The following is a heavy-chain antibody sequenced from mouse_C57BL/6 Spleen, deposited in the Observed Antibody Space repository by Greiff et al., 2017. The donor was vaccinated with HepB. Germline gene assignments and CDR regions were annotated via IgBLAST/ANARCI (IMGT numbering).Heavy chain of an antibody. Sequence: VKLQQSGAELVKPGASVKLSCKASGYTFTSYWMHWVKQRPGQGLEWIGMIHPNSGSTNYNEKFKSKATLTVDKSSSTAYMQLSSLTSEDSAVYYCARLITTVVRYFDVWGTGTTVTVSS. D-gene: IGHD1-1*01. CDR3: ARLITTVVRYFDV. CDR2: IHPNSGST. V-gene: IGHV1-64*01. CDR1: GYTFTSYW. J-gene: IGHJ1*03.